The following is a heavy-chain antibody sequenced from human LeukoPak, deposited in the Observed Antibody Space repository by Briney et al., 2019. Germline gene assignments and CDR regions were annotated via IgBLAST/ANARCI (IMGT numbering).Heavy chain of an antibody. Sequence: SVKVSCKASGGTFSSYAISWVRQAPGQGLEWMGGIILIFGTANYAQKFQGRVTITADESTSTAYMELSSLRSEDTAVYYCARDGDYPPYYFDYWGQGTLVTVSS. CDR3: ARDGDYPPYYFDY. CDR1: GGTFSSYA. J-gene: IGHJ4*02. CDR2: IILIFGTA. V-gene: IGHV1-69*13. D-gene: IGHD4-17*01.